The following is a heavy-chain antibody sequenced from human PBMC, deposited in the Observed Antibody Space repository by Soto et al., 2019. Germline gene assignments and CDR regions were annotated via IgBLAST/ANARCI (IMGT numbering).Heavy chain of an antibody. CDR1: GSTFTSYY. D-gene: IGHD3-22*01. CDR3: ARHRYYDSSGYYYGLFDY. V-gene: IGHV1-46*01. J-gene: IGHJ4*02. CDR2: INPSGGST. Sequence: ASVKVSCKASGSTFTSYYMHWVRQAPGQGLEWMGIINPSGGSTSYAQKFQGRVTMTRDTSTSTVYMELSSLRSEDTAVYYCARHRYYDSSGYYYGLFDYWGQGTLVTVSS.